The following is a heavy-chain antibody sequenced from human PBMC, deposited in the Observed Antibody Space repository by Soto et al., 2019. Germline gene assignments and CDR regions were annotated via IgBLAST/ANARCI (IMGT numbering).Heavy chain of an antibody. D-gene: IGHD2-2*01. CDR3: ARGALCSTTNCFGSGGFDI. Sequence: GGSRLSCAASGFTFSRYSMNWVRQAPGKGLEWVSSISSSGTYIYYADSMKGRFTISRDNAKNSLFLQMNSLRAEDTAVYYCARGALCSTTNCFGSGGFDIWGQGTMVTVSS. CDR2: ISSSGTYI. V-gene: IGHV3-21*01. CDR1: GFTFSRYS. J-gene: IGHJ3*02.